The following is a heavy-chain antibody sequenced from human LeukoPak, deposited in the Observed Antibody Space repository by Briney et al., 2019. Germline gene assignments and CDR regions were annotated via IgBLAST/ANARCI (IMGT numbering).Heavy chain of an antibody. CDR1: GGSISSSSYY. CDR2: IYYSGST. CDR3: ARLSRYSSSWPS. Sequence: PSETLSLTCTVSGGSISSSSYYWGWIRQPPGKGLEWIGSIYYSGSTYYNPSLKSRVTISVDTSKNQFSLKLSSVTAADTAVYYCARLSRYSSSWPSWGQGTLVTVSS. J-gene: IGHJ4*02. D-gene: IGHD6-13*01. V-gene: IGHV4-39*01.